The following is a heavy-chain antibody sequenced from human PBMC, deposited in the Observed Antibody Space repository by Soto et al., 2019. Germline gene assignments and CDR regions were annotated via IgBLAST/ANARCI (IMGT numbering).Heavy chain of an antibody. D-gene: IGHD6-13*01. CDR2: IWFDGSNK. CDR3: ARGAEKLDS. J-gene: IGHJ4*02. CDR1: GFTFSTYG. Sequence: QVQLVESGGGVVQPGRSLRLSCAASGFTFSTYGMHWVRQAPGKGLEWVAVIWFDGSNKYYADSVKGRFTISRDNSKNTLYLQLNSLRAEDTAVYYCARGAEKLDSWGQGTLVTVSS. V-gene: IGHV3-33*01.